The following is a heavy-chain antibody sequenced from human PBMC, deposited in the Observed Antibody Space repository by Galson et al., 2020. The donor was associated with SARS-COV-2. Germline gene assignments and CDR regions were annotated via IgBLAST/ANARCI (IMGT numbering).Heavy chain of an antibody. V-gene: IGHV4-30-2*01. CDR2: IPHSGGT. CDR1: GTSISSGSYS. CDR3: ARLHSGEYATEAFDI. J-gene: IGHJ3*02. D-gene: IGHD4-17*01. Sequence: SETLSLTCAVSGTSISSGSYSWNWIRQPPGKGLEWIGYIPHSGGTYYNPSLKSRVTISGDRSKNQFSLRLSSVTAADTAIYYCARLHSGEYATEAFDIWGPGPRVTVAS.